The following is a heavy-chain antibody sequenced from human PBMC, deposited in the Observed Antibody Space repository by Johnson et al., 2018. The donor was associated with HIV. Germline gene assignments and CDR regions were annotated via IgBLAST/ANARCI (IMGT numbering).Heavy chain of an antibody. Sequence: VQLVESGRGVVQPGRSLRLSCAASGFTFSNAWMSWVRQAPGKGLEWVGRIKRKTDGGTTDYAAPVKGRFTISRDDSKNTLYLQMNSLKTEDTAVYYCTLEGGIVQDDAFDIWGQGTMVTVSS. CDR1: GFTFSNAW. J-gene: IGHJ3*02. CDR2: IKRKTDGGTT. D-gene: IGHD1-26*01. CDR3: TLEGGIVQDDAFDI. V-gene: IGHV3-15*01.